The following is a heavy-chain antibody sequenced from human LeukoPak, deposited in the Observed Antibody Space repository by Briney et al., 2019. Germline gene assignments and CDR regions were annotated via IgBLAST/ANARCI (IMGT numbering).Heavy chain of an antibody. CDR1: GFSFSSYA. J-gene: IGHJ4*02. CDR2: ISASGDRT. CDR3: AKSVRVEAGMATNFDY. D-gene: IGHD5-24*01. V-gene: IGHV3-23*01. Sequence: RPGGSLRLSCAASGFSFSSYAMSWVRQAPGKGLEWVSGISASGDRTYYADSVKGRFTISRDNSKNTLFLQMNSLRAEDTAVYYCAKSVRVEAGMATNFDYWGQGTLVTVSS.